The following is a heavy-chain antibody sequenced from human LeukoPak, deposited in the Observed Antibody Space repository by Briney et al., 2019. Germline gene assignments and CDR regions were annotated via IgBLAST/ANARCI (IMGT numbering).Heavy chain of an antibody. J-gene: IGHJ6*03. V-gene: IGHV3-30*04. CDR2: ISYDGSNK. D-gene: IGHD3-3*01. CDR3: AKTSLSDPSGHYYYMDV. CDR1: GFTFSSYA. Sequence: GGSLRLSCAASGFTFSSYAMHWVRRAPGKGLEWVAVISYDGSNKYYADSVKARFTISRDNSQNTVSLQLNNLRIEDTALYYCAKTSLSDPSGHYYYMDVWGKGTTVTVSS.